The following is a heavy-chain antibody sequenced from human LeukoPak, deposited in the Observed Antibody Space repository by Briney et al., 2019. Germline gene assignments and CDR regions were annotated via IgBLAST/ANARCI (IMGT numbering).Heavy chain of an antibody. J-gene: IGHJ4*02. CDR3: ARDSGWYYPFDY. V-gene: IGHV3-7*01. CDR1: GFTFSSYW. D-gene: IGHD6-13*01. CDR2: IKQDGSEK. Sequence: GGSLRLSCAASGFTFSSYWVSWVRQAPGKGLEWVANIKQDGSEKYYVDSVKGRFTISRDNAKNSLYLQMNSLRAEDTAVYYCARDSGWYYPFDYWGQGTLVTVSS.